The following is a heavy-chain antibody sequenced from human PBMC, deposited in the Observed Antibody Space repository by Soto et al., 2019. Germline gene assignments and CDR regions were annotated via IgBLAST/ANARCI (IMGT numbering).Heavy chain of an antibody. V-gene: IGHV5-51*01. Sequence: GESLKISCKGSGYSFTCYWIGWVRQMPGKGLEWMGIIYPGDSDTRYSPSFQGQVAFSADKSISTAYLQWSGLKASDTAIYYCARRLSTGWFFDFWGQGTLVTVSS. CDR2: IYPGDSDT. D-gene: IGHD6-19*01. J-gene: IGHJ4*02. CDR1: GYSFTCYW. CDR3: ARRLSTGWFFDF.